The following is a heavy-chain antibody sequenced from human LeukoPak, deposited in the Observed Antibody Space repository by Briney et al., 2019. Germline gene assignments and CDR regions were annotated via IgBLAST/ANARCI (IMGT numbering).Heavy chain of an antibody. J-gene: IGHJ4*02. CDR3: ARESCSGGSCWIDY. Sequence: SETLSLTCTVSGGSISSGHYYWSWTRQPAGKGLEWIGRIYTSGATNYNPSLKSRVTISMDRSKNQFSLNLSSVTAADTAVYYCARESCSGGSCWIDYWGQGTLVTVSS. CDR1: GGSISSGHYY. CDR2: IYTSGAT. D-gene: IGHD2-15*01. V-gene: IGHV4-61*02.